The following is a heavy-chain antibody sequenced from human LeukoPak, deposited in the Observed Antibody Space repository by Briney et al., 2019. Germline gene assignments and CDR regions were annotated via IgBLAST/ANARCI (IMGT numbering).Heavy chain of an antibody. CDR1: GYSISSGFY. Sequence: PSETLSLTCTVSGYSISSGFYWGWIRQPPGKGLEWIGSIYHSGSTHYNSSLKSRVTISVDTSKNQFSLKLSSVTPADTAVYYCARYDSSSPMGAVDIWGQGTMVTVSS. CDR2: IYHSGST. J-gene: IGHJ3*02. CDR3: ARYDSSSPMGAVDI. D-gene: IGHD6-13*01. V-gene: IGHV4-38-2*02.